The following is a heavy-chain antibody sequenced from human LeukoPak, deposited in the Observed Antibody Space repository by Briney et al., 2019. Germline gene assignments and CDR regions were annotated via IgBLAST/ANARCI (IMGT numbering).Heavy chain of an antibody. D-gene: IGHD1-1*01. CDR1: GYTFTAYF. J-gene: IGHJ5*02. CDR2: INPNKGGT. Sequence: ASVKVSCKASGYTFTAYFIHWVRQAPGQGLEWMGWINPNKGGTNYAQQFQGRVSMTRDTSNDTAYMELTSLTYDDTAVYYYAVLPTGPSRNWPFDPWGQGTLVTVSS. CDR3: AVLPTGPSRNWPFDP. V-gene: IGHV1-2*02.